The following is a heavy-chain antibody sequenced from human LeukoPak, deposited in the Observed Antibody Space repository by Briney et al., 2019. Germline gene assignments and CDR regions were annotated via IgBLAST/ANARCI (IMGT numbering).Heavy chain of an antibody. D-gene: IGHD5-18*01. V-gene: IGHV3-23*01. Sequence: GGSLRLSCAASGFTFSSYAMSWVRQAPGKGLEWVSAISGSGGSTYYADSVKGRFTISRDNSKNTLYLQMNSLRAEDTAVYYCASSREGGGYSYGYVSGFFDYWGQGTLVTVSS. CDR1: GFTFSSYA. CDR3: ASSREGGGYSYGYVSGFFDY. CDR2: ISGSGGST. J-gene: IGHJ4*02.